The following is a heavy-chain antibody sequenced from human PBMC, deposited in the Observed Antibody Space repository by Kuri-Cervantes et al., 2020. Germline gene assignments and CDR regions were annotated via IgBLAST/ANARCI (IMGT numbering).Heavy chain of an antibody. V-gene: IGHV3-48*04. CDR3: ARSMGYCTNGVCYGGEDYFDY. CDR1: GFTFSSYA. J-gene: IGHJ4*02. CDR2: ISSSGSTI. Sequence: GGSLRLSCAASGFTFSSYAMSWVRQAPGKGLEWVSYISSSGSTIYYADSVKGRFTISRDNAKNSLYLQMNSLRAEDTAVYYCARSMGYCTNGVCYGGEDYFDYWGQGTLVTVSS. D-gene: IGHD2-8*01.